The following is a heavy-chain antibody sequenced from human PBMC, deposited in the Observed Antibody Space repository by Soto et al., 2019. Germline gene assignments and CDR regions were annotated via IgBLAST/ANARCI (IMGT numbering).Heavy chain of an antibody. Sequence: QVQLVQSGAEVKTPGSSVKVSCKASGGTLSDYAISWVRQAPGQGLEWMGGIMPTVDSANYAQNFQGRLTISADESTSSANLELSSLRSDDTAVYYCAVAAVREIMAQESSGMAVWGKRTTVILSS. D-gene: IGHD3-10*01. V-gene: IGHV1-69*01. CDR3: AVAAVREIMAQESSGMAV. J-gene: IGHJ6*03. CDR2: IMPTVDSA. CDR1: GGTLSDYA.